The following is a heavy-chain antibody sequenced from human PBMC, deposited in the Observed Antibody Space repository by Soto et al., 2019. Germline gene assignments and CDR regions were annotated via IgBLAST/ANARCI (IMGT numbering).Heavy chain of an antibody. CDR2: ISLNSGSI. CDR3: SRGGDSSKDAFDI. Sequence: PGGSLRLSCAASGFTFDDYAMHWVRQAPGKGLEWVSGISLNSGSIGYADSVKGRFTISRDNAKNSLYLQMNSLRAEDTALYYCSRGGDSSKDAFDIWGQGTMVTVSS. J-gene: IGHJ3*02. V-gene: IGHV3-9*01. CDR1: GFTFDDYA. D-gene: IGHD3-22*01.